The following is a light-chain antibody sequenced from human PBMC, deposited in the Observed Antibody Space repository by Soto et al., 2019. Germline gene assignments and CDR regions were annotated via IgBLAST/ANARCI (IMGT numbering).Light chain of an antibody. V-gene: IGKV1-5*01. CDR1: QSISTW. CDR2: DAS. J-gene: IGKJ1*01. CDR3: QQYNNYLWT. Sequence: DVPGTQSPPTLAGSVVDIVTNACVASQSISTWLAWYQQNPGKAPNLLIYDASNLESGVPSRFSGSGSGTEFSLTISSLEPDDFATYYCQQYNNYLWTFGQGTKVDI.